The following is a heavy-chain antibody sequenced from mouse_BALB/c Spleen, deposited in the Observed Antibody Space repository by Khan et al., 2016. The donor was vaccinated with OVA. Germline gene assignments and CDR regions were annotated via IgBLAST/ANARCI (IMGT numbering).Heavy chain of an antibody. J-gene: IGHJ3*01. CDR1: GYSFTTYY. CDR2: IDPFSGDT. CDR3: TRHGYVAWFTY. V-gene: IGHV1S135*01. Sequence: VQLKQSGPELMKPGTSVKKSCKASGYSFTTYYIHWVMQSHGKSLEWIGYIDPFSGDTTFNQKFKGKATLTVDKSSSTAYIHLSNLTSEDSAIYYCTRHGYVAWFTYWGQGTLVTVSA. D-gene: IGHD2-2*01.